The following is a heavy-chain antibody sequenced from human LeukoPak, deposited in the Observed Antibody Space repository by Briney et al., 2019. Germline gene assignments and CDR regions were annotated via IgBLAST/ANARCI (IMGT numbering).Heavy chain of an antibody. CDR2: ISGSGGST. CDR3: AKDIQAAAGTNY. Sequence: GGFLWLSWAASGLTFSSYAMSWVRQAPGKGLEWVSAISGSGGSTYYADSVKGRFTISRDNSKNTLYLQMNSLRAEDTAVYYCAKDIQAAAGTNYWGQGTLVTVSS. J-gene: IGHJ4*02. D-gene: IGHD6-13*01. V-gene: IGHV3-23*01. CDR1: GLTFSSYA.